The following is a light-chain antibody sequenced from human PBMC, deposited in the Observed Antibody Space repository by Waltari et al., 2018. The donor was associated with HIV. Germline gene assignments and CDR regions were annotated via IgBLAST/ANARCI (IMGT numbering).Light chain of an antibody. V-gene: IGLV2-14*03. CDR1: SDDGGYYNY. CDR3: SSYVGSSTSWL. Sequence: QSARPHPASVPGPPGQSIVLSCTGTSDDGGYYNYLSWYQQHPGKVPKLVIYDVTSRPSGVSNRFSGSKSGNTASLTISELRADDEADYYCSSYVGSSTSWLFGGGTKLTV. CDR2: DVT. J-gene: IGLJ3*02.